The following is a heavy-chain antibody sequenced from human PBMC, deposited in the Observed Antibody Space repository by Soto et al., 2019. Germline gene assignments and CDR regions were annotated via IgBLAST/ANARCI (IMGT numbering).Heavy chain of an antibody. J-gene: IGHJ4*02. CDR2: ISGTGDSS. V-gene: IGHV3-23*01. D-gene: IGHD3-10*01. CDR1: GFTFGSYA. Sequence: EVQLLESGGGLVQPGGSLRLSCAASGFTFGSYAMSWVRQAPGKGLEWVSLISGTGDSSEYANSVKGRFTMSRDYSKTTVFLQTNSLRAEDTAVYFCAKDNGNYGSGSFSHWGQGTLVTVAA. CDR3: AKDNGNYGSGSFSH.